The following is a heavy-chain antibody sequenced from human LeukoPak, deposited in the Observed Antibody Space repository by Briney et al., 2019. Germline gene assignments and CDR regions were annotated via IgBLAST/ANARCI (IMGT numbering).Heavy chain of an antibody. CDR2: IYYRGST. Sequence: SETLSLTFTVSGGSISSYSWNWIRQPPGKGLEWIGYIYYRGSTNNNPSLKSRVTISVVTSKNQFSLKLSSVTAADTAVYYCAGSSAFDAFDIWGQGTMVTVSS. CDR3: AGSSAFDAFDI. D-gene: IGHD3-22*01. CDR1: GGSISSYS. V-gene: IGHV4-59*08. J-gene: IGHJ3*02.